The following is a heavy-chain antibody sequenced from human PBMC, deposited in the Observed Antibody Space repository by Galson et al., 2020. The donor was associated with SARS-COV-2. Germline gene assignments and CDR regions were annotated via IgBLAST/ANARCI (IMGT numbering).Heavy chain of an antibody. D-gene: IGHD3-9*01. CDR3: ASDGWTGLVFAYYYYYMDV. CDR2: ISRSGNTV. CDR1: GFTFNSYS. J-gene: IGHJ6*03. V-gene: IGHV3-48*01. Sequence: GGSLRLSCTASGFTFNSYSMNWVRQAPGKGLEWVSYISRSGNTVYYADSVKGRFALSRDIAKNSLYLQMDSLSADDTAVYFRASDGWTGLVFAYYYYYMDVWGKGTTVTIFS.